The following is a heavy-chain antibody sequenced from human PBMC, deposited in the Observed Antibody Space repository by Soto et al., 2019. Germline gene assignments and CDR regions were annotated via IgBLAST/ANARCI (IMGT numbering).Heavy chain of an antibody. CDR2: ISAYNGNT. D-gene: IGHD2-2*01. CDR1: GYTFTSYG. J-gene: IGHJ4*02. V-gene: IGHV1-18*01. Sequence: ASVKVSCKASGYTFTSYGISWVRQAPGQGLEWMGWISAYNGNTNYAQKLQGRVTMTTGTSTSTAYMELRSLRSDDTAVYYCARVGDCSSTSGYDFWVQGTLVTVSS. CDR3: ARVGDCSSTSGYDF.